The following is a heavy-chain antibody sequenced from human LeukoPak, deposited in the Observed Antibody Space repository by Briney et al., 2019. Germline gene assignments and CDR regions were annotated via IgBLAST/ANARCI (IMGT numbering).Heavy chain of an antibody. V-gene: IGHV3-33*06. Sequence: GRSLRLSCVAPGFTFSSYGMHWVRQAPGKGLEWVSVICYDGSNKNCADSVKGGFTISRDNSKNTLYMQMNSVRAEDAAVYYCAKDSNESLDYWGQGTLVTVSS. J-gene: IGHJ4*02. CDR1: GFTFSSYG. D-gene: IGHD2-2*01. CDR2: ICYDGSNK. CDR3: AKDSNESLDY.